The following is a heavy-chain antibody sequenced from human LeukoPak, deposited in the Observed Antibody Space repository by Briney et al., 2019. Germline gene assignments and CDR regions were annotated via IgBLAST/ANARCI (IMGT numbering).Heavy chain of an antibody. D-gene: IGHD3-9*01. CDR2: IGGRGGST. V-gene: IGHV3-23*01. CDR3: AKQGRDWLRDYYYYMDV. Sequence: PGGSLRLSCAASGFTFSDYGMSWVRQAPGKGLEGVSTIGGRGGSTYYADSVNGRFTISRDNSKNRLYLQMNSLRAEDTAVYYCAKQGRDWLRDYYYYMDVWGKGTTVTISS. J-gene: IGHJ6*03. CDR1: GFTFSDYG.